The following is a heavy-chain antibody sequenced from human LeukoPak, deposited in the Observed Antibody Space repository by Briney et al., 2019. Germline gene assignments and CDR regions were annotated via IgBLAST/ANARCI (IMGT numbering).Heavy chain of an antibody. CDR3: ARDKSYGFWAGYHALDY. Sequence: DSVKGRFTISRDYSKNTLYLQMNSLRAEDTAVYYCARDKSYGFWAGYHALDYWGQGTLVTVSS. J-gene: IGHJ4*02. V-gene: IGHV3-30*07. D-gene: IGHD3-3*01.